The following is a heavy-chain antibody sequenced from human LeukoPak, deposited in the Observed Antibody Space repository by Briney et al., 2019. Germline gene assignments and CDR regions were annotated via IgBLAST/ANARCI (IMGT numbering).Heavy chain of an antibody. CDR1: GYTFTSYA. CDR2: IIPIFGTA. J-gene: IGHJ5*02. D-gene: IGHD3-9*01. CDR3: AGARHRPPYYDILTGYDGWFDP. V-gene: IGHV1-69*05. Sequence: SVKVSCKASGYTFTSYAISWVRQAPGQGLEWMGGIIPIFGTANYAQKFQGRVTITTDESTSTAYMELSSLRSEDTAVYYCAGARHRPPYYDILTGYDGWFDPWGQGTLVTVSS.